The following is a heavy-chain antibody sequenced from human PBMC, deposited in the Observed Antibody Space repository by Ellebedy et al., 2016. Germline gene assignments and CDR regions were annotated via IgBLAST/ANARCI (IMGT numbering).Heavy chain of an antibody. CDR3: AREMLGDNKSFDH. CDR1: AYTFTGHY. D-gene: IGHD1-26*01. V-gene: IGHV1-2*02. Sequence: ASVKVSXXASAYTFTGHYVHWVRQAPGQGLEWVGCINPTTGVTAYPPKFQGRVTVTGDTSISIVSMDLSSLRSDDTALYYCAREMLGDNKSFDHWGQGTLVTVSS. J-gene: IGHJ4*02. CDR2: INPTTGVT.